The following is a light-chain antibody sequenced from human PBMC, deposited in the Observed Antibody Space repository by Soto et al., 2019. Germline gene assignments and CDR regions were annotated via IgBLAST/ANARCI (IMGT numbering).Light chain of an antibody. J-gene: IGKJ1*01. CDR2: DTS. Sequence: EIVLTPSPGTLSLSPGERATLSCRASQSVRDRYLAWYQQKPGQAPSLLIYDTSTRATGVPDRFSGSGSGTDFALTISRVETEDFAIYFCQQYGSSPGTFGQRTKVEI. CDR1: QSVRDRY. V-gene: IGKV3-20*01. CDR3: QQYGSSPGT.